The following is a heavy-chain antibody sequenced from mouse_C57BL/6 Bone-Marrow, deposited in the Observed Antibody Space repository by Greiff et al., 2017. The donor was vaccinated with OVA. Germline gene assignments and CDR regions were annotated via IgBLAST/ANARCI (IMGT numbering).Heavy chain of an antibody. D-gene: IGHD1-1*01. J-gene: IGHJ2*01. Sequence: QVQLQQPGAELVKPGASVKMSCKASGYTFTSYWITWVKQRPGQGLEWIGDIYPGSGSTNYNEKFKSKATLTVDTSSSTAYMQLSSLTSEDSAVYYCARRGTTVVAGDFDYWGQGTTLTVSS. CDR3: ARRGTTVVAGDFDY. CDR1: GYTFTSYW. V-gene: IGHV1-55*01. CDR2: IYPGSGST.